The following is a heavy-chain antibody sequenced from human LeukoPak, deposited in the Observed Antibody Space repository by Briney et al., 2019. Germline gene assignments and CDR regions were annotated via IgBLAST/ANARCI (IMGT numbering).Heavy chain of an antibody. V-gene: IGHV1-2*06. CDR1: GYTFTGYY. CDR2: INPNSGGT. CDR3: ARSLIGKVVVAATHWFDP. D-gene: IGHD2-15*01. J-gene: IGHJ5*02. Sequence: ASVKVSGKASGYTFTGYYMHWVRQAPGQGLEWMGRINPNSGGTNYAQKFQGSVTMTRDTSISTAYMELSRLRSDDTAVYYCARSLIGKVVVAATHWFDPWGQGTLVTVSS.